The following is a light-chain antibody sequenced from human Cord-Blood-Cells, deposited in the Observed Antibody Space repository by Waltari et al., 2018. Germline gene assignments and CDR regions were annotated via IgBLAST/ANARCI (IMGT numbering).Light chain of an antibody. CDR3: QSYDSSLSGVV. V-gene: IGLV1-40*01. Sequence: QSVLTQPPSVSGAPGQRVTISCTGTRSNIGDGYDVHRYQQLPGTAPKLLIYGNSNRPSGFPDRFSRSKSGTSASLAITGLQAEDEADYYCQSYDSSLSGVVFGGGTKLTVL. CDR1: RSNIGDGYD. CDR2: GNS. J-gene: IGLJ2*01.